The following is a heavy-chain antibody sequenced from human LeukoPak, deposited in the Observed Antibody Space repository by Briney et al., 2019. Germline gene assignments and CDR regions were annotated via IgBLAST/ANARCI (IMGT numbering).Heavy chain of an antibody. Sequence: PSETLSLTCTVSDGSISSYYWSWIRQPPGKGLEWIGYISYSGSTSYNPSLKSRVTISVDPSKSQLSLKLRSVTAADTAVYYCARRTRSFSYTYGDAYYYYMDVWGKGATVIVS. J-gene: IGHJ6*03. CDR2: ISYSGST. CDR3: ARRTRSFSYTYGDAYYYYMDV. D-gene: IGHD5-18*01. CDR1: DGSISSYY. V-gene: IGHV4-59*01.